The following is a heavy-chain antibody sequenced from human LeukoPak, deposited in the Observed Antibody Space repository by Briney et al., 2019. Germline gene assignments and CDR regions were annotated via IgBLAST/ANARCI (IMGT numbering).Heavy chain of an antibody. Sequence: GGSLRLSCAASGFTFSSYSMNWVRQAPGKGLEWVGFIRSKPYGETTEYAASVQGRFTISRDDSKSISYLQMNSLKTEDTAVYYCTRDAKGDYFGAGSSRYYFDYWGQGTLVTVSS. CDR1: GFTFSSYS. CDR3: TRDAKGDYFGAGSSRYYFDY. CDR2: IRSKPYGETT. D-gene: IGHD3-10*01. J-gene: IGHJ4*02. V-gene: IGHV3-49*04.